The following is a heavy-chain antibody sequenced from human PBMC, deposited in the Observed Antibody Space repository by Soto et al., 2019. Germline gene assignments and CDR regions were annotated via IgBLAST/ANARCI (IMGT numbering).Heavy chain of an antibody. V-gene: IGHV3-23*01. J-gene: IGHJ6*02. D-gene: IGHD2-2*01. CDR3: ARDLSSCSSARCYSYYYGMDV. Sequence: PGGSLRLSCAASGFTFSSYAMSWVRQAPGKGLEWVSAISGSGGSTYYADSVKGRFTISRDNAKNTLYLQMNSLRAEDTAVYYCARDLSSCSSARCYSYYYGMDVWGQGTTVTVSS. CDR1: GFTFSSYA. CDR2: ISGSGGST.